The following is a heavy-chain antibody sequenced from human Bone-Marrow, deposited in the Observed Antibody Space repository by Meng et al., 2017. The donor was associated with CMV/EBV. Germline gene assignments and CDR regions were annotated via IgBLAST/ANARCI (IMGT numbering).Heavy chain of an antibody. Sequence: SVKVSCKASGCTFSSYAISWVRQAPGQGLEWMGGIIPIFGTANYAQKFQGRVTITTDESTSTAYMELSSLRSEDTAVYYCARGDTSIAALWGQGTLVTVSS. D-gene: IGHD6-6*01. CDR2: IIPIFGTA. CDR3: ARGDTSIAAL. V-gene: IGHV1-69*05. J-gene: IGHJ4*02. CDR1: GCTFSSYA.